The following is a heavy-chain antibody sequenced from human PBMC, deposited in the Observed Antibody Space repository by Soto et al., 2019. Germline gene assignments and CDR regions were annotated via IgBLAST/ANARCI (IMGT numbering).Heavy chain of an antibody. CDR1: GGSISSGGYF. CDR2: IYHSGST. J-gene: IGHJ4*02. Sequence: SETLSLTCTVSGGSISSGGYFWNWLRQHPGKGLEWIGFIYHSGSTFYSPSLQSRVSISVDTSKNQFSLKLSSVTPADTAVYYCARVGYAHFGDDGPFDLFYFDNWGPGTLVTVSS. CDR3: ARVGYAHFGDDGPFDLFYFDN. V-gene: IGHV4-31*03. D-gene: IGHD2-21*01.